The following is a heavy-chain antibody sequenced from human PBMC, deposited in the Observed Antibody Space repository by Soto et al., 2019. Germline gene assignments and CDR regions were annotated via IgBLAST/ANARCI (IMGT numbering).Heavy chain of an antibody. D-gene: IGHD3-22*01. CDR3: AHIYDSSGYSPY. CDR1: GFSLSTSGVG. V-gene: IGHV2-5*02. Sequence: QITLKESGPTLVKPTQTLTLTCTFSGFSLSTSGVGVGWIRQPPGKALEWLAVIYWDDDKRYSPSLKSRLTITKDPSKNPVVLTMTNMDPVDTATYYCAHIYDSSGYSPYWGQGTLVTVSS. J-gene: IGHJ4*02. CDR2: IYWDDDK.